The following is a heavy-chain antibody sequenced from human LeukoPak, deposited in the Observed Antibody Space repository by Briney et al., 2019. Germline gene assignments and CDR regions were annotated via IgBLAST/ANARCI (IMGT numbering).Heavy chain of an antibody. Sequence: GGSLRLSCAASGFTFSSYGMHWVRQAPGKGLEWVAFIRYDGSNKYYADSVKGRFTISRDNSKNTLYLQMNSLRAEDTAVYYCAKDRLDFWSGYYPVYWGQGTLVTVSS. CDR1: GFTFSSYG. V-gene: IGHV3-30*02. CDR2: IRYDGSNK. CDR3: AKDRLDFWSGYYPVY. D-gene: IGHD3-3*01. J-gene: IGHJ4*02.